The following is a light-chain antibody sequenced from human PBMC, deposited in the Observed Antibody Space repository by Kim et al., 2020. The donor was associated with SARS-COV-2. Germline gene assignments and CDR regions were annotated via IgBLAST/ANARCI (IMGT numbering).Light chain of an antibody. J-gene: IGKJ4*01. CDR3: QQYNDWPLT. CDR2: GAY. V-gene: IGKV3-15*01. Sequence: VSPAEAATSSCRASQSIDSDLAWYQQKPGQAPRLLIYGAYSRATGVPARFSGSGSGTQFTLTISSLQAEDFALYVCQQYNDWPLTFGAGTKVDIK. CDR1: QSIDSD.